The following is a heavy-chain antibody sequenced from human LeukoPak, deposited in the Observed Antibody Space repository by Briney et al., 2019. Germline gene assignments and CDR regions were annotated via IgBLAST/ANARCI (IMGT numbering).Heavy chain of an antibody. CDR2: FDPEDGET. Sequence: ASVKVSCKVSGYTLTELSMHWVRQAPGKGLEWMGGFDPEDGETIYAQKFQGRVTMTEDTSTDTAYMELSSLRSEDTAVYYCATGFGGAAGSQYWGQGTLVTVSS. D-gene: IGHD6-13*01. V-gene: IGHV1-24*01. CDR3: ATGFGGAAGSQY. J-gene: IGHJ4*02. CDR1: GYTLTELS.